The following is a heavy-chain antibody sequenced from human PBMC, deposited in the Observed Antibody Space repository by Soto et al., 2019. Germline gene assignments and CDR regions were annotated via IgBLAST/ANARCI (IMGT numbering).Heavy chain of an antibody. Sequence: GESLKISCKGSGYSFTSYWIGWVRQMPGKGLEWMGIIYPGDSDTRYSPSFQGQVTISADKSISTAYLQWSSLKASDTAMYYCARHRGTYDSSGYYPRNAFDIWGQGTMVTVSS. CDR2: IYPGDSDT. CDR1: GYSFTSYW. J-gene: IGHJ3*02. D-gene: IGHD3-22*01. CDR3: ARHRGTYDSSGYYPRNAFDI. V-gene: IGHV5-51*01.